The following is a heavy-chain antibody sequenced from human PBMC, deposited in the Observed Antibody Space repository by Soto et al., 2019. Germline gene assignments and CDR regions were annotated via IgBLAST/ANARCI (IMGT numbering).Heavy chain of an antibody. Sequence: SETLSLTCTVSGGSISSSSYYWGWIRQPPGKGLEWIGSIYYSGSTYYNPSLKSRVTISVDTSKNQFSLKLSSVTAADTAVYYCARRLSGYGHRGYYYYYMDVWGKGTTVTVSS. CDR3: ARRLSGYGHRGYYYYYMDV. J-gene: IGHJ6*03. V-gene: IGHV4-39*01. CDR2: IYYSGST. D-gene: IGHD5-12*01. CDR1: GGSISSSSYY.